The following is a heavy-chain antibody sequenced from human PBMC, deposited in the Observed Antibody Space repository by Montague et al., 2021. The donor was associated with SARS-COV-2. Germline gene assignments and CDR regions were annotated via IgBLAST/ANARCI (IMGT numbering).Heavy chain of an antibody. V-gene: IGHV4-59*08. CDR3: ARHSVSEDGTFFRSYFDP. CDR2: IFYNGYT. CDR1: GGTVRDYY. Sequence: SETLSLTCTVSGGTVRDYYWNWIRQTPGKGLEWIGYIFYNGYTKYNPSLESRVTLSVDTPGNQFFLSLRSVTVSDTATYFCARHSVSEDGTFFRSYFDPWGQGAQVIVSS. J-gene: IGHJ5*02. D-gene: IGHD1-1*01.